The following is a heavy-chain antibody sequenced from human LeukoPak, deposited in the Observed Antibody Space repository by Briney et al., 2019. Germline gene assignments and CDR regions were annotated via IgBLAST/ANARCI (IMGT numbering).Heavy chain of an antibody. Sequence: GASVKVSCKASGYTFTINGISWVRHAPGQGLEWMGWICVYNGNTNYTQKLQGRVTMTTDTSTSTAYMELRSLRSDDTAVYYCARDPYGVRLYYFDYWGQGTLVTVSS. D-gene: IGHD3-10*01. J-gene: IGHJ4*02. V-gene: IGHV1-18*01. CDR1: GYTFTING. CDR3: ARDPYGVRLYYFDY. CDR2: ICVYNGNT.